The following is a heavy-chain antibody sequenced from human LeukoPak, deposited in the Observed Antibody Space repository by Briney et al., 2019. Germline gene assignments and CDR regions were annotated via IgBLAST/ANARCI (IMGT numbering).Heavy chain of an antibody. D-gene: IGHD3-3*02. CDR3: ARRHHFWSGFYYDS. CDR2: ILYTGTT. V-gene: IGHV4-39*01. J-gene: IGHJ4*02. Sequence: SETLSLTCTVSGDSISSSSYYWGWIRQPPGKGLEWIGTILYTGTTYYNPSLESRLTISVDTSKNQFSLKLSAVTAADTAVFYCARRHHFWSGFYYDSWGQGTLVTVSS. CDR1: GDSISSSSYY.